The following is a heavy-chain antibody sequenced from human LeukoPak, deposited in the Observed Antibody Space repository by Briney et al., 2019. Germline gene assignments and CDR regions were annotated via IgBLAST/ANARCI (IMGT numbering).Heavy chain of an antibody. CDR1: GFTFSSYE. CDR2: MSSGGSTI. V-gene: IGHV3-48*03. J-gene: IGHJ4*02. Sequence: PGGSLRLSCAASGFTFSSYEMNWVRQAPGTGLEWVSYMSSGGSTIYYADSVKGRFTISRDNAKNSLYLQMNSLRAEDTAVYYCARGPRVYFDYWGQGTLVTVSS. CDR3: ARGPRVYFDY.